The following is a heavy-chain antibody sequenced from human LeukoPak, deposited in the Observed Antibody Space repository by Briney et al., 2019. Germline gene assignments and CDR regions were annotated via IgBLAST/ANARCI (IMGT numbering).Heavy chain of an antibody. V-gene: IGHV6-1*01. Sequence: SQTLSLTCAISGDSVSSNSAAWNWIRKSPSRGLEWPGRTYYRSKWYNDYAVSVKSRITINSDTSKNQFSLQLNSVTPEDTAVYYCARALAADGTFDYWGQGTLVTVSS. CDR2: TYYRSKWYN. J-gene: IGHJ4*02. CDR3: ARALAADGTFDY. D-gene: IGHD6-13*01. CDR1: GDSVSSNSAA.